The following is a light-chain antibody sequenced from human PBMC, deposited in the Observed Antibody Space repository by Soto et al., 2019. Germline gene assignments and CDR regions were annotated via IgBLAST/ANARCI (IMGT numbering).Light chain of an antibody. CDR1: QSVSSIN. CDR3: QHYGSSFLIT. J-gene: IGKJ5*01. Sequence: EIVLTQSPGTLSLSPGERATLSCRASQSVSSINLAWYQQKPGQAPRLLIYGASTRATGIPDRFSGSGSGTDFSLTISRLEPEDFAVYYCQHYGSSFLITFGQGTRLEIK. CDR2: GAS. V-gene: IGKV3-20*01.